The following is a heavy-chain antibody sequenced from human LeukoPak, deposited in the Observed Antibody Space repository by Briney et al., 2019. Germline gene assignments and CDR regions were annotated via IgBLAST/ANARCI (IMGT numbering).Heavy chain of an antibody. J-gene: IGHJ4*02. V-gene: IGHV3-23*01. CDR1: GFTFSSYA. CDR3: AKGGGGYHWGVFDY. D-gene: IGHD5-12*01. Sequence: GGSLRLSCAASGFTFSSYAMTWVRQAPWKGLEWVSAMSGSGSSTYYANSVKGRFTISRDNSKNTLYLQINSLRGEGTAVYYCAKGGGGYHWGVFDYWGQGTLVTVSS. CDR2: MSGSGSST.